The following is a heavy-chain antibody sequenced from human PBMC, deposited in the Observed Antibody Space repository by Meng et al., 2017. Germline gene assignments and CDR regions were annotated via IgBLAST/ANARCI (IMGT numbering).Heavy chain of an antibody. CDR3: ARDLPDILTGYGFDY. CDR1: GYTFTSYA. V-gene: IGHV7-4-1*02. Sequence: VAPVQFGCVCKNPWASVKVSSKAYGYTFTSYARNWVRQAPGQGLEWMGWINTNTGNPTYAQGFTGRFVFSLDTSVSTAYLQISSLKAEDTAVYYCARDLPDILTGYGFDYWGQGTLVTVSS. CDR2: INTNTGNP. D-gene: IGHD3-9*01. J-gene: IGHJ4*02.